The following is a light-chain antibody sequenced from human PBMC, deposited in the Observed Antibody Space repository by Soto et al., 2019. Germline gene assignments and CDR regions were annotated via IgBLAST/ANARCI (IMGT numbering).Light chain of an antibody. Sequence: DIQMTQSPSSLSASVGDRVTITCRASQGISTYLNWYQQKPGKAPNLLIYTASSLETGVPSRFSGSGSGTDFTLTISSLQPEDFATYFCQQSYSRPRTFGQGTKVDIK. CDR2: TAS. CDR1: QGISTY. V-gene: IGKV1-39*01. J-gene: IGKJ1*01. CDR3: QQSYSRPRT.